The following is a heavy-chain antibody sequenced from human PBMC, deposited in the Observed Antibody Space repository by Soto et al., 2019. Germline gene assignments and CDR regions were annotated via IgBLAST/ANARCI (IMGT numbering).Heavy chain of an antibody. CDR2: IIPIFGTA. D-gene: IGHD6-13*01. Sequence: ASVKVSCKASGGTFSSYAISWVRQAPGQGLEWMGGIIPIFGTANYAQKFQGRVTITADESTSTAYVELSSLRSEDTAVYYCAREINASSSWYDYYYGMDVWGQGTTVTVSS. V-gene: IGHV1-69*13. J-gene: IGHJ6*02. CDR1: GGTFSSYA. CDR3: AREINASSSWYDYYYGMDV.